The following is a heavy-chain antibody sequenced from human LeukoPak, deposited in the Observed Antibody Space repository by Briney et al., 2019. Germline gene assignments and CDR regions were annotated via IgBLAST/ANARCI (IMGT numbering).Heavy chain of an antibody. CDR3: ARGYCSSTSCYTLDY. CDR1: GFTFSSYA. V-gene: IGHV3-30-3*01. Sequence: GRSLRLSCAASGFTFSSYAMHWVRQAPSKGLEWAAVISYDGSNKYYADSVKGRFTISRDNSKNTLYLQMNSLRAEDTAVYYCARGYCSSTSCYTLDYWGQGTLVTVSS. D-gene: IGHD2-2*02. J-gene: IGHJ4*02. CDR2: ISYDGSNK.